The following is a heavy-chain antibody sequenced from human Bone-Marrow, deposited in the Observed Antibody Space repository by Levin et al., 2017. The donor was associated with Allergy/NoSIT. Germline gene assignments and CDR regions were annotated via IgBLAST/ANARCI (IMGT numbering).Heavy chain of an antibody. Sequence: ASVKVSCKVSGYTLTELSMHWVRQAPGKGLEWMGGFDPEDGETIYAQKFQGRVTMTEDTSTDTAYMELSSLRSEDTAVYYCATGSRSEGSGPPGGSYYYYYMDVWGKGTTVTVSS. CDR2: FDPEDGET. CDR3: ATGSRSEGSGPPGGSYYYYYMDV. D-gene: IGHD3-10*01. J-gene: IGHJ6*03. CDR1: GYTLTELS. V-gene: IGHV1-24*01.